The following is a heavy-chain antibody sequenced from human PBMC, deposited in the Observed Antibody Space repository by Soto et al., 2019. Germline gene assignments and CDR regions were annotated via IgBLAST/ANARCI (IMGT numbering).Heavy chain of an antibody. D-gene: IGHD6-13*01. CDR2: IYYSGST. CDR3: ARAWGSSSWYIDYYGMDV. V-gene: IGHV4-61*05. CDR1: GGSISSSSYY. J-gene: IGHJ6*02. Sequence: PSETLSLTCTVSGGSISSSSYYWGWIRQPPGKGLEWIGYIYYSGSTNYNPSLKSRVTISVDTSKNQFSLKLSSVTAADTAVYYCARAWGSSSWYIDYYGMDVWGQGTTVTVSS.